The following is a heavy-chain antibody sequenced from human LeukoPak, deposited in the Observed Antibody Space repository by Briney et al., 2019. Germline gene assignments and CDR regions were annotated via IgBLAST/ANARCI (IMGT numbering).Heavy chain of an antibody. CDR2: ISWNAGTI. CDR1: GFTFDDYG. Sequence: PGGSLRLSCAASGFTFDDYGMHWVRQAPGKGLEWVSGISWNAGTIGYADSVKGRFTISRDNAKNSLYLQMNSLRAEDTAVYYCARDPRGYDYVWGSYPDYWGQGTLVTVSS. D-gene: IGHD3-16*02. CDR3: ARDPRGYDYVWGSYPDY. J-gene: IGHJ4*02. V-gene: IGHV3-9*01.